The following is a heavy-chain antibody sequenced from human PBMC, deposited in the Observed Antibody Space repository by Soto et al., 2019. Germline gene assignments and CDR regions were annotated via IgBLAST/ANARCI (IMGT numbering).Heavy chain of an antibody. CDR1: GGTFSSYA. J-gene: IGHJ6*02. V-gene: IGHV1-69*01. CDR3: ARPSLVGATTYFYYGMDV. Sequence: QVQLVQSGAEVKKPGSSVKVSCKASGGTFSSYAISWVRQAPGQGLEWMGGIIPIFGTANYAQKFQGRVTITADESTSTDYMELSRLRSEDTAVYYGARPSLVGATTYFYYGMDVWGQGTTVTVSS. D-gene: IGHD1-26*01. CDR2: IIPIFGTA.